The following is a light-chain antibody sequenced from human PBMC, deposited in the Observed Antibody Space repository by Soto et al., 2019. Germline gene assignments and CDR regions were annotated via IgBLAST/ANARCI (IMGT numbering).Light chain of an antibody. CDR1: SSDVGSYNL. J-gene: IGLJ1*01. CDR2: EGS. Sequence: QSLLTQPASVSGSPGQSITISCTGTSSDVGSYNLVSWYQQHPGKAPKLMIYEGSKRPSGVSNRFSGSKSGNTASLTISGLQAEDEADYYCCSYAGSSTFYGFGAGTKVTVL. CDR3: CSYAGSSTFYG. V-gene: IGLV2-23*01.